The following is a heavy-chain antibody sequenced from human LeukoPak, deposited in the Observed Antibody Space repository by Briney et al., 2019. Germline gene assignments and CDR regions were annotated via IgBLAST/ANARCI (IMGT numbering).Heavy chain of an antibody. J-gene: IGHJ4*02. CDR1: GGSISIYY. CDR2: IYYSGST. Sequence: PSETLSLTCTVSGGSISIYYWSWIRQPQGKGLEWIGYIYYSGSTNYNPSLKSRVTISVDTSKNQFSLKLSSVTAADTAVYYCARATSSVYYFDYWGQGTLVTVSS. V-gene: IGHV4-59*01. CDR3: ARATSSVYYFDY.